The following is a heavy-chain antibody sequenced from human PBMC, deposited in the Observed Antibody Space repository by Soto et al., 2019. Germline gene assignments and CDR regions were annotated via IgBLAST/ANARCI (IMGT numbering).Heavy chain of an antibody. V-gene: IGHV3-33*01. CDR2: IWYDGSNK. Sequence: QVQLVESGGGVVQPGRSLRLSCAASGFTFSSYGMHWVRQAPGKGLEWVAVIWYDGSNKYYADSVKGRFTISRDNSKNTLYLQMNSLRAEDTAVYYCARDGYCSGGSCYSIPYYYYYMDVWGKGTTVTVSS. CDR3: ARDGYCSGGSCYSIPYYYYYMDV. J-gene: IGHJ6*03. D-gene: IGHD2-15*01. CDR1: GFTFSSYG.